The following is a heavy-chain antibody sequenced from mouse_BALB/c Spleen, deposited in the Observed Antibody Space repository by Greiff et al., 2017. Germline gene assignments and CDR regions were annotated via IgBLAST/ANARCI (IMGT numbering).Heavy chain of an antibody. CDR1: GFTFSSYA. CDR3: ARKEGYGYFDY. J-gene: IGHJ2*01. CDR2: ISSGGSYT. V-gene: IGHV5-9-4*01. Sequence: EVQLVESGGGLVKPGGSLKLSCAASGFTFSSYAMSWVRQSPEKRLEWVAEISSGGSYTYYPDTVTGRFTISRDNAKNTLYLEMSSLRSEDTAMYYCARKEGYGYFDYWGQGTTLTVSS. D-gene: IGHD3-2*02.